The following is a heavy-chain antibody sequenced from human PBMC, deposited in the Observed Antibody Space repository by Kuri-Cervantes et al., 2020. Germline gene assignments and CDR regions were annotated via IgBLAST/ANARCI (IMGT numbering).Heavy chain of an antibody. CDR1: GYTFTGYY. D-gene: IGHD5-18*01. CDR2: INPNSGGT. V-gene: IGHV1-2*02. J-gene: IGHJ4*02. Sequence: ASVKVSCKASGYTFTGYYMHWVRQAPGQGLEWMGWINPNSGGTNYAQKFQGRVTMTRDTSISTAYMELSRLRSDDTAVYYCATSSGYTAMAAFDYWGQGTLVTVSS. CDR3: ATSSGYTAMAAFDY.